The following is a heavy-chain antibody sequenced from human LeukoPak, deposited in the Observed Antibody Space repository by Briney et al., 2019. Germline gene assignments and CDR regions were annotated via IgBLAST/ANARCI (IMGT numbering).Heavy chain of an antibody. J-gene: IGHJ4*02. CDR3: AIGTNFDY. CDR1: GYTFTDYY. Sequence: ASVTVSCKVSGYTFTDYYMHWVQQAPGKGLEWMGLVDPEDGETIYAEKFQGRVTITADTSTDTAYMELSSLRSEDTAVYYCAIGTNFDYWGQGTLVTVSS. CDR2: VDPEDGET. V-gene: IGHV1-69-2*01.